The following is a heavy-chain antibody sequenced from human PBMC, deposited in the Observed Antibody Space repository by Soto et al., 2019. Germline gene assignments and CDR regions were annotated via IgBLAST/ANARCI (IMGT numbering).Heavy chain of an antibody. D-gene: IGHD6-19*01. V-gene: IGHV3-30*03. CDR1: GFTFTTYG. CDR3: ARGTPYTTGWYYFDF. J-gene: IGHJ4*02. Sequence: GGSLRLSCAASGFTFTTYGMHWVRQAPGKGLEWVAVISYDGTNKFYEDSVDGRFTISRDNSKNTLFLQMNSLRPEDTAVYYCARGTPYTTGWYYFDFWGQGTLVTVSS. CDR2: ISYDGTNK.